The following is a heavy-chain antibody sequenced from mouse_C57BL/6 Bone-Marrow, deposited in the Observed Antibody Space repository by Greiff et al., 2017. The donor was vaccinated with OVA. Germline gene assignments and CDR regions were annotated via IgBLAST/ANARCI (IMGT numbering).Heavy chain of an antibody. J-gene: IGHJ4*01. Sequence: EVQLQQSGAELVRTGASVKLSCTASGFNIKDDYMHWVKQRPEQGLEWIGWIDPENGDTEYASKFQGKATITADTSSNTAYLQLSSLTSEDTAVYYCTTEAAQATFYAMDYWGQGTSVTVSS. CDR2: IDPENGDT. CDR1: GFNIKDDY. CDR3: TTEAAQATFYAMDY. D-gene: IGHD3-2*02. V-gene: IGHV14-4*01.